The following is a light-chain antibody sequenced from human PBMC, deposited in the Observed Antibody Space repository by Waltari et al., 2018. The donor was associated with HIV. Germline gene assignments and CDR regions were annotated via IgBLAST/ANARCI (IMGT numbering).Light chain of an antibody. Sequence: SSDLTQDPAVSVALGQTVRITCHGDSPRRYSANCYQQKPGQAPVVVMDGKDNRPSGIPDRFSGSSSGNTGSLTSTGAQAEDEAVYYCDSRDTNDKHHVFGTGTKVTV. J-gene: IGLJ1*01. CDR3: DSRDTNDKHHV. CDR1: SPRRYS. V-gene: IGLV3-19*01. CDR2: GKD.